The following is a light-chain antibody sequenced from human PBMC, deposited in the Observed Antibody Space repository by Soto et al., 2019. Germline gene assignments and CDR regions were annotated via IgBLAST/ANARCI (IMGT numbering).Light chain of an antibody. CDR2: RAS. CDR1: QTTSPKY. Sequence: EISFTQSPGTLSLSPGENATLSFPFIQTTSPKYVAWYQQRPGQPPRLLIYRASRRATGIPDRFSASGSGTDFTLTISRLEPEDFAVYYCQQYGSSPPYTFGQGTRLEIK. V-gene: IGKV3-20*01. J-gene: IGKJ5*01. CDR3: QQYGSSPPYT.